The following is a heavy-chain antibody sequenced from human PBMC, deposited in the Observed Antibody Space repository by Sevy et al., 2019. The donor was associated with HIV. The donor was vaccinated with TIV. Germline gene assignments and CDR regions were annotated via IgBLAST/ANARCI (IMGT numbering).Heavy chain of an antibody. V-gene: IGHV3-7*01. D-gene: IGHD6-13*01. J-gene: IGHJ4*02. CDR1: GFTLNSYW. Sequence: GGSLRLSCAASGFTLNSYWMSWVRQAPGKGLEWVSNINQDGSVKYYVDSVKGRFTISRDNARNSLYLRMNSLRAEDTGLYYCVRAIAAAGSFWGQGTLVTVSS. CDR2: INQDGSVK. CDR3: VRAIAAAGSF.